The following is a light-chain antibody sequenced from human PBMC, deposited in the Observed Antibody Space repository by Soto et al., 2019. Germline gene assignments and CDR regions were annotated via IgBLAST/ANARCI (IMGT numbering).Light chain of an antibody. CDR2: DVS. J-gene: IGLJ2*01. V-gene: IGLV2-14*03. Sequence: QSALTQPASVSGSPGQSITVSCTGTSSDIGGTNYVSWYQQHPGKAPKLIIYDVSYRPSGVSNRFSGSKSGTSASLTISGLQVEDDADYYCSSSRTTTPGVFGGGTKLTVL. CDR1: SSDIGGTNY. CDR3: SSSRTTTPGV.